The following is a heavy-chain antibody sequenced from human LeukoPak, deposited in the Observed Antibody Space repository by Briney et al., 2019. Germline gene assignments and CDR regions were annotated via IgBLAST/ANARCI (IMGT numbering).Heavy chain of an antibody. CDR1: GYSFTSQW. CDR3: ARHGKYSSGSHHFDY. CDR2: IYPGDSDT. Sequence: GESLKISCKGSGYSFTSQWIGWVRQLPAKGLVWMGIIYPGDSDTRYSPSFRGQVTISADKSISTAYLQWSSLKPSDTAIYYCARHGKYSSGSHHFDYWGQGTLVTVSS. V-gene: IGHV5-51*01. D-gene: IGHD6-19*01. J-gene: IGHJ4*02.